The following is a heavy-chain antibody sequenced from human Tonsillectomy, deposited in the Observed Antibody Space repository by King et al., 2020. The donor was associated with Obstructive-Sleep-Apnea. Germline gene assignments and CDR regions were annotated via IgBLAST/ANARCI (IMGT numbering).Heavy chain of an antibody. D-gene: IGHD3-9*01. CDR3: ARDHGFDRVDYYFDY. V-gene: IGHV3-21*01. CDR1: GYTFSSYS. J-gene: IGHJ4*02. Sequence: VQLVESGGGLVKPGGSLRVSCAASGYTFSSYSMKWVRQAPGKGLEWVSSISISSSYIYYTDSVKGRFTISRDNSKNSLYLQMNSLRAEDTAVYYCARDHGFDRVDYYFDYWGQGTLVTVSS. CDR2: ISISSSYI.